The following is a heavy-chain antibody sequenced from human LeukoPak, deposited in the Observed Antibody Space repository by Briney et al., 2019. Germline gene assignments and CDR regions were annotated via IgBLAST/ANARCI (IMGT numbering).Heavy chain of an antibody. CDR2: IYYSGST. D-gene: IGHD2-2*01. CDR3: ARGEAVCSSTSCLVVDV. Sequence: SETLSLTCTVSGGSISSSSYYWGWIRQPPGKGLEWIGSIYYSGSTYYNPSLKSRVTISVDTSKNQFSLKLSSVTAADTAVYYCARGEAVCSSTSCLVVDVWGKGTTVTVSS. CDR1: GGSISSSSYY. J-gene: IGHJ6*04. V-gene: IGHV4-39*07.